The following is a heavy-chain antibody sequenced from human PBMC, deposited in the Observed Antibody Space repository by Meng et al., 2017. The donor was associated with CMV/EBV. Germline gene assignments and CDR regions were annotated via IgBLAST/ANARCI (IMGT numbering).Heavy chain of an antibody. CDR2: IIPILGIA. Sequence: VSCKASGGTFSSYTISWVRQAPGQGLEWMGRIIPILGIANYAQKFQGRVTITADKSTSTAYMELSSLRSEDTAVYYCAREASPYYDFWSGSFYGWFDPWGQGTLVTVSS. CDR3: AREASPYYDFWSGSFYGWFDP. V-gene: IGHV1-69*04. D-gene: IGHD3-3*01. J-gene: IGHJ5*02. CDR1: GGTFSSYT.